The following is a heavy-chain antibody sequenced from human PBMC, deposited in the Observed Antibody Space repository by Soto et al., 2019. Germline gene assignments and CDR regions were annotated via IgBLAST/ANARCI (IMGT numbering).Heavy chain of an antibody. CDR2: IYYSGST. Sequence: SETLSLTCTVSGGSVSSYYWSWIRQPPGKGLEWIGYIYYSGSTKYNPSLKSRVTMSVDTSNNQFFLKMSSVTAADTAVYYCARHSNRNYGLYYFDYWGLGALVTVSS. J-gene: IGHJ4*02. D-gene: IGHD4-4*01. CDR1: GGSVSSYY. V-gene: IGHV4-59*08. CDR3: ARHSNRNYGLYYFDY.